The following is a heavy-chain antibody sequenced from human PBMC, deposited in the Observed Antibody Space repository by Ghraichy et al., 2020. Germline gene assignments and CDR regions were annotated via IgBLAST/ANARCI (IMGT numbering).Heavy chain of an antibody. D-gene: IGHD3-3*01. CDR2: VSNIGTT. CDR3: ARHGDYDLWSGYYGGDFDY. Sequence: SETLSLTCNVSGVSITRSSYYWGWIRQSPGKGLEWIGTVSNIGTTYYTPSLKNRVAISIDASKDQFCLRLSSVTAADTAVYYCARHGDYDLWSGYYGGDFDYWGQVPLVTVAS. J-gene: IGHJ4*02. CDR1: GVSITRSSYY. V-gene: IGHV4-39*01.